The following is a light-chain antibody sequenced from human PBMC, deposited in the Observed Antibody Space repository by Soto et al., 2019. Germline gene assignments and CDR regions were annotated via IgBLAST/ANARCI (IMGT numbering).Light chain of an antibody. J-gene: IGKJ5*01. CDR1: QSISSY. V-gene: IGKV1-39*01. CDR2: AAS. Sequence: QMTQSTSSLSPSVGDRVTITCQASQSISSYLNWYQQKPGKAPKLLIYAASSLQSGVPSRFSGSGSGTDFTLTISSLQPEDFATYYCQHSYTTPVRITFGQGTRLEIK. CDR3: QHSYTTPVRIT.